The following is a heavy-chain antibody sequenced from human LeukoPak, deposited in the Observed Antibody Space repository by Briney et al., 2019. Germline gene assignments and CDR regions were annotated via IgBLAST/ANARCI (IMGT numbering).Heavy chain of an antibody. Sequence: GGSLRLSCAASGFTFSSYAMTWVRQAPGKGLEWGSIISDSAATTFYADSVKGRFTISRDNSKNTLYLQVNSLRAEDTAVYYCAKGGRAVSTTYYFDYWGQGTLVTVSS. CDR2: ISDSAATT. V-gene: IGHV3-23*01. D-gene: IGHD4-11*01. J-gene: IGHJ4*02. CDR3: AKGGRAVSTTYYFDY. CDR1: GFTFSSYA.